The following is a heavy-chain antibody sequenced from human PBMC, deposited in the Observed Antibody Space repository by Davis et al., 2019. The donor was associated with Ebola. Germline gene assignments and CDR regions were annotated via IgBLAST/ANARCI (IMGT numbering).Heavy chain of an antibody. CDR3: AREVGETKLDQ. CDR2: INPNSGGT. Sequence: ASVKVSCKASGYTFTAHYIHWVRQAPGQGLEWMAWINPNSGGTHYAQKFQGRVTMTRDTTISTAYMELSRLRSDGTAVYYCAREVGETKLDQWGQGTLVTVSS. J-gene: IGHJ4*02. V-gene: IGHV1-2*02. CDR1: GYTFTAHY. D-gene: IGHD1-26*01.